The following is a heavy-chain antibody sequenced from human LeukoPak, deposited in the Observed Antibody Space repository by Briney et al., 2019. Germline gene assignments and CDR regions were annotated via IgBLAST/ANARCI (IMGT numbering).Heavy chain of an antibody. J-gene: IGHJ3*02. CDR2: ISAYNGNT. D-gene: IGHD6-13*01. CDR1: GYTFTSYG. Sequence: ASVKVSCKASGYTFTSYGISWVRQAPGQGLEWMGWISAYNGNTNYAQKLRGRVTMTTDTSTSTAYMELRSLRSDDTAVYYCATLGIAAAWAAFDIWGQGTMVTVSS. V-gene: IGHV1-18*01. CDR3: ATLGIAAAWAAFDI.